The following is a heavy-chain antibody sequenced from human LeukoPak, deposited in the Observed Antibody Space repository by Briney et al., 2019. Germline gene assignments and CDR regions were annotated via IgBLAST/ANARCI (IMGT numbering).Heavy chain of an antibody. Sequence: ASVKVSCKASGYTFTTYAIHWVRQAPGQRLEWLGWINTGTGDTRYSQTFQGRVTITRDTSASTAYMELSSLRSEDTAVYYCARVRHYYDSSGYYNYWGQGTLVTVSS. J-gene: IGHJ4*02. V-gene: IGHV1-3*04. D-gene: IGHD3-22*01. CDR3: ARVRHYYDSSGYYNY. CDR2: INTGTGDT. CDR1: GYTFTTYA.